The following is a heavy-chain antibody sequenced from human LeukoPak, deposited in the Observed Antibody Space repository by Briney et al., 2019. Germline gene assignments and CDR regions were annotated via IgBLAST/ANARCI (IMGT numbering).Heavy chain of an antibody. CDR2: ISGSGGST. V-gene: IGHV3-23*01. D-gene: IGHD5-18*01. CDR3: AGRRISGYSYGYQYYFDY. J-gene: IGHJ4*02. Sequence: PGGSLRLSCAASGFTFSSYAMSWVRQAPGKGLEWVSAISGSGGSTYYADSVKGRFTISGDNPKNTLYLQMNSLRAEDTAVYYCAGRRISGYSYGYQYYFDYWGQGTLVTVSS. CDR1: GFTFSSYA.